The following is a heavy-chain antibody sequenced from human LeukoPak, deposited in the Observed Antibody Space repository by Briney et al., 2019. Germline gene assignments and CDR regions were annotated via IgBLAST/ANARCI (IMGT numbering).Heavy chain of an antibody. Sequence: PSETLSLTCAVYGGSFSGYYWSWIRQPPGKGLEWIGEINHSGSTNYNPSLKSRVTISVDTSKNQFSLKLSSVTAADTAVYYCARGQSCSSTSCYPRRGYYYYYMDVWGKGTTVTVSS. D-gene: IGHD2-2*01. CDR3: ARGQSCSSTSCYPRRGYYYYYMDV. CDR2: INHSGST. J-gene: IGHJ6*03. V-gene: IGHV4-34*01. CDR1: GGSFSGYY.